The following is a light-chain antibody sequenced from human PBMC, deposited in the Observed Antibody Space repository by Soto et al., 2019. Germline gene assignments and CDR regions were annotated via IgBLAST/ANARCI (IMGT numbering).Light chain of an antibody. V-gene: IGKV3-15*01. CDR2: GAS. J-gene: IGKJ2*01. CDR3: QQYNNLPPDT. Sequence: EIILTQSPASLSVSPGARATLSCRASQSVNNNLAWYQQKPGQAPRLLIYGASTRATGIAGRFRGSGSGKEFALTLTILQSEDFAVYYCQQYNNLPPDTFGQGTKLEIK. CDR1: QSVNNN.